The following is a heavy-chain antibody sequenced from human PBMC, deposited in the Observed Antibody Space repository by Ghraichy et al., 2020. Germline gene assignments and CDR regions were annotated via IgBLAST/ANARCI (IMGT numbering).Heavy chain of an antibody. CDR3: AKAPWSSDWYYFDY. CDR2: ISGSDGST. Sequence: GGSLRLSCAASGFTFSSYAMTWVRQAPGKGLEWVSTISGSDGSTYYADSVKGRFTISRDNSKNTLYLQMNSLRAEDTAVYYCAKAPWSSDWYYFDYWGQGTLVTVSS. CDR1: GFTFSSYA. D-gene: IGHD2-21*02. V-gene: IGHV3-23*01. J-gene: IGHJ4*02.